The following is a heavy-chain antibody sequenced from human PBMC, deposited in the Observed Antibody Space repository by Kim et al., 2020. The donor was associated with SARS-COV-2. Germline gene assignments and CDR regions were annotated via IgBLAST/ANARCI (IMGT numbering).Heavy chain of an antibody. CDR2: ISGSGGST. Sequence: GGSLRLSCAASGFTFSSYAMSWVRQAPGKGLEWVSAISGSGGSTYYADSVKGRFTISRDNSKNTLYLQMNSLRAEDTAVYYCANIMDYDFWSGYNAFDIWGQGTMVTVSS. V-gene: IGHV3-23*01. J-gene: IGHJ3*02. D-gene: IGHD3-3*01. CDR3: ANIMDYDFWSGYNAFDI. CDR1: GFTFSSYA.